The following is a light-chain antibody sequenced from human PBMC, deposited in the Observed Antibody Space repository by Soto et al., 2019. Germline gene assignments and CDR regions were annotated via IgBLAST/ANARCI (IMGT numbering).Light chain of an antibody. Sequence: DIQMSQSPFTLAASVGDTVTVTWRASQSVSGWLAWYQQKPGEAPKLLIYDASALPRGVPSRFSGSGSGTKFTLTIASLQPEDFATYYCQQYETFSGTFGPGTKVDIK. CDR2: DAS. V-gene: IGKV1-5*01. J-gene: IGKJ1*01. CDR3: QQYETFSGT. CDR1: QSVSGW.